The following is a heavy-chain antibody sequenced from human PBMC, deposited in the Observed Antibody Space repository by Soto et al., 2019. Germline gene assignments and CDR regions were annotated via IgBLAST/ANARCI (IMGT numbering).Heavy chain of an antibody. J-gene: IGHJ3*02. CDR2: IYHSGTT. CDR1: GDSITSIYH. Sequence: SETLSLTCAVSGDSITSIYHWAWIRQPPGRGLEWVASIYHSGTTYYNPSLKSRVTISVDTSKNQFALRLTSVTAADTAVYYCARDLYAAIYDAFNIWGQGTMVTVSS. CDR3: ARDLYAAIYDAFNI. D-gene: IGHD2-2*01. V-gene: IGHV4-38-2*02.